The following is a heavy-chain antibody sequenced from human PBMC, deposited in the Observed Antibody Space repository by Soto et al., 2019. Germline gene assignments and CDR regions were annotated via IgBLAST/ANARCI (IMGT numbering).Heavy chain of an antibody. J-gene: IGHJ6*03. Sequence: ASVKVSCKASGYTFTSYDINWVRQATGQGLEWMGWMNPNSGNTGYAQKFQGRVTMTRNTSISTAYMELSSLRSEDTAVYYCARGSGPHEEIYYYYYYMDVWGKGTTVTVSS. CDR1: GYTFTSYD. CDR3: ARGSGPHEEIYYYYYYMDV. CDR2: MNPNSGNT. V-gene: IGHV1-8*01.